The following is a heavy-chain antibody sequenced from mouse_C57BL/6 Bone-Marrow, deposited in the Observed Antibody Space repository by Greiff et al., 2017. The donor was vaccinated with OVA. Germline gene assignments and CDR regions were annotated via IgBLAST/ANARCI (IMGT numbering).Heavy chain of an antibody. Sequence: EVQLQQSGPVLVKPGASVKMSCKASGYTFTDYYMNWVKQSHGKSLEWIGVINPYNGGTSYNQKFKGKATLTVDKSSSTAYMELNSLTSEDSAVYYCFYDGYPLFAYWGQGTLVTVSA. J-gene: IGHJ3*01. V-gene: IGHV1-19*01. CDR2: INPYNGGT. D-gene: IGHD2-3*01. CDR1: GYTFTDYY. CDR3: FYDGYPLFAY.